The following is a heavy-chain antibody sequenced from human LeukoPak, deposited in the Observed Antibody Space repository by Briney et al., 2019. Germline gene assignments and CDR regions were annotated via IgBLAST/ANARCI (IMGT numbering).Heavy chain of an antibody. D-gene: IGHD1-26*01. CDR2: ISWNSGSI. CDR1: GFTFDDYA. Sequence: GGSLRLSCAASGFTFDDYAMHWVRQAPGKGLEWVSGISWNSGSIGYADSVKGRFTISRDNAKNSLYLQMNSLRAEDTALYYCAKEGGSADFDYWGQGTLVTVSS. V-gene: IGHV3-9*01. J-gene: IGHJ4*02. CDR3: AKEGGSADFDY.